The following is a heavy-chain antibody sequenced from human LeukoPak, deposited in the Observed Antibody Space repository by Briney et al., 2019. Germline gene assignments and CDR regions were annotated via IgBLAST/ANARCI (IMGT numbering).Heavy chain of an antibody. D-gene: IGHD4-17*01. Sequence: SETLSLTCTVSGDSISGYYWSWIRQSPGKGLEWIGYIYYSGSTNYNPSLKSRVTISIDTSKNQFSLKLSSVTAADTAVYYCARDRGPMTTVTTGFYYYMDVWGKGTTVTISS. CDR3: ARDRGPMTTVTTGFYYYMDV. CDR1: GDSISGYY. CDR2: IYYSGST. V-gene: IGHV4-59*01. J-gene: IGHJ6*03.